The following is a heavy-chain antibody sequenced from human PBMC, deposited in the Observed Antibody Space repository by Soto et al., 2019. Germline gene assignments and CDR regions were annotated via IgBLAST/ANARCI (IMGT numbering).Heavy chain of an antibody. CDR3: ARDGGVTGMTTILDS. CDR2: IIPIFGTV. J-gene: IGHJ5*01. D-gene: IGHD2-21*02. Sequence: QVQLVQSGTEVTKPGSSVQVSCKVSGDTFRSNGISWVRQVPGQGLDWMGGIIPIFGTVNYALKFLGRVTITEDKSINTAYINLSVLRPARTRVYYCARDGGVTGMTTILDSWVQGTVVTGS. V-gene: IGHV1-69*14. CDR1: GDTFRSNG.